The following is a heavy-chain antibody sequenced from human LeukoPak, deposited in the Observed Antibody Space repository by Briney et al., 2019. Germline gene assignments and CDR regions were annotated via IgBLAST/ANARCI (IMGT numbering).Heavy chain of an antibody. CDR1: GGSFSGYY. Sequence: PSETLSLTCAVYGGSFSGYYWSWIRQPPGKGLEWIGEINHSGSTNYNPSLKSRVTISVDTSKNQFSLKLSPVTAADTAVYYCARGKEITMVRGVIRGFNWFDPWGQGTLVTVSS. J-gene: IGHJ5*02. D-gene: IGHD3-10*01. CDR3: ARGKEITMVRGVIRGFNWFDP. CDR2: INHSGST. V-gene: IGHV4-34*01.